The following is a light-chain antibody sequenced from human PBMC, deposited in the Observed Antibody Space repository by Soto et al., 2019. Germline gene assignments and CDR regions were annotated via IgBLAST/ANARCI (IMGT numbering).Light chain of an antibody. CDR1: QSVSSY. CDR2: DAS. Sequence: GLSQTLFTLSWSQRERATLXCRASQSVSSYLALYQQKPGQAPRLLIYDASIRATGIPARFSGSGSGTDFTLTISSLEPEDFAVYYCQQRRNLQVTFGQGRLLAVK. CDR3: QQRRNLQVT. V-gene: IGKV3-11*01. J-gene: IGKJ5*01.